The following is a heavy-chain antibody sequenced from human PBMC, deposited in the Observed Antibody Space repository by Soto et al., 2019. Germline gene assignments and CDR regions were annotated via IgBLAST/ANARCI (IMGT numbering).Heavy chain of an antibody. CDR1: GGTLNTYT. V-gene: IGHV1-69*06. CDR3: ASWRSYSVSYCFDC. Sequence: QVQLVQSGAEVKKPGASVKVSCEASGGTLNTYTINWVRQAPGRGLEWVGQIVPRYDSVNYQENFQDRVTITVDKSTKTAYMELTRLRSEDTALYFCASWRSYSVSYCFDCWGQGTLVTVAS. CDR2: IVPRYDSV. D-gene: IGHD3-16*01. J-gene: IGHJ4*02.